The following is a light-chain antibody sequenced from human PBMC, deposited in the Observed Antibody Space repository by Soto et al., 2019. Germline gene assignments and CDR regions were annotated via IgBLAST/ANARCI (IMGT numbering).Light chain of an antibody. CDR1: SGYNSYA. Sequence: QPVLTQPPSASASLGASVKLTCTLSSGYNSYAIAWHQQQPEKGPRYLMKLNSDGSHSKGDGIPDRFSGSSSGAERYLTISSLQSEDEAYYYCQTWRTDIRVFGGGTKVTVL. CDR2: LNSDGSH. CDR3: QTWRTDIRV. J-gene: IGLJ3*02. V-gene: IGLV4-69*01.